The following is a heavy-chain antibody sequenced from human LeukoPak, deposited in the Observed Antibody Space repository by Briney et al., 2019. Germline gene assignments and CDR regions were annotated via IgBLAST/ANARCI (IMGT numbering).Heavy chain of an antibody. CDR3: ARTRYSSSWYHGSNWFDP. Sequence: SETLSLTCAVYGGSFSGYYWSWIRQPPGKGLEWIGEINHSGSTNYNPSLKSRVTISVDTSKNQFSLKLSSVTAADTAVYYCARTRYSSSWYHGSNWFDPWGQGTLITVSS. D-gene: IGHD6-13*01. CDR2: INHSGST. J-gene: IGHJ5*02. V-gene: IGHV4-34*01. CDR1: GGSFSGYY.